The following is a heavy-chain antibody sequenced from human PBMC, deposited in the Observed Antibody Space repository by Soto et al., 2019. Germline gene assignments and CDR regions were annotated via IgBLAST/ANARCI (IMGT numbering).Heavy chain of an antibody. CDR2: IYYSGST. V-gene: IGHV4-31*03. CDR1: GGSISSGGYY. J-gene: IGHJ3*02. Sequence: QVQLQESGPGLVKPSQTLSLTCTVSGGSISSGGYYWSWIRQHTGECLEWIGYIYYSGSTYYNPSLKRRVTKSVDTSKNQFSLKLSSVTAADTAVYYCAREGVCDGYNRGRRDYDFDIWGQGTMVTVSS. CDR3: AREGVCDGYNRGRRDYDFDI. D-gene: IGHD2-21*01.